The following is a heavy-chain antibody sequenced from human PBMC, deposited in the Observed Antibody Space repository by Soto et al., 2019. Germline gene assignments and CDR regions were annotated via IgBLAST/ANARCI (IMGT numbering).Heavy chain of an antibody. CDR3: VRDKYGSGSYMDY. CDR1: AFTFSSYA. D-gene: IGHD3-10*01. J-gene: IGHJ4*02. CDR2: ITYDGSLK. Sequence: HPGGSLRLSCAASAFTFSSYAMHWVRQAPGKGLEWVAVITYDGSLKYYADSVKGRFTISRDNSKNTLYLQMNSLRVEDTAVYHCVRDKYGSGSYMDYWGQGTLVTVS. V-gene: IGHV3-30-3*01.